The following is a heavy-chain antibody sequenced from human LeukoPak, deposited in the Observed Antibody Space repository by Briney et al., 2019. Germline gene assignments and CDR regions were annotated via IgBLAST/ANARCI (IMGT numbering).Heavy chain of an antibody. CDR2: ISSSGSTI. CDR1: GFTFSDYY. V-gene: IGHV3-11*01. Sequence: PGGSLRLSCAASGFTFSDYYMSWIRQAPGKGLEWVSYISSSGSTIYYADSVKGRFTISRDNARNSLYLQMNSLRAEDTALYYCAKDRVGATLGPLDYWGQGTLVTVSS. J-gene: IGHJ4*02. CDR3: AKDRVGATLGPLDY. D-gene: IGHD1-26*01.